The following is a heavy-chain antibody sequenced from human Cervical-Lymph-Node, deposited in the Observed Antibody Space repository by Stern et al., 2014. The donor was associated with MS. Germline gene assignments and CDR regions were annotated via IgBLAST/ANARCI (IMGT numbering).Heavy chain of an antibody. CDR2: ISSSMISK. CDR1: GFSFNIYS. D-gene: IGHD3-22*01. CDR3: VRDSYDSSGYYYVGFDY. V-gene: IGHV3-48*02. Sequence: EVQLVESGGGFVQPGGSLRLSCAASGFSFNIYSMNWVRQAPGKGLEWVSFISSSMISKYDADSVKGRFTITRDNTKHSVHLQMDNLRDDDTAVYYCVRDSYDSSGYYYVGFDYWGRGTLVTVSS. J-gene: IGHJ4*01.